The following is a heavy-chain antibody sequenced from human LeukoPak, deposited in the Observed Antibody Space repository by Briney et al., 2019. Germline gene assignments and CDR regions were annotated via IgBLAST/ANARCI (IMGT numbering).Heavy chain of an antibody. J-gene: IGHJ5*02. D-gene: IGHD2-2*01. CDR1: GYSFTSYW. CDR3: ARYSSVVVPAATPGGIDP. V-gene: IGHV5-51*01. CDR2: IYPGDSDT. Sequence: GESLKISCKGSGYSFTSYWIGWVRQMPGKGLEWTGIIYPGDSDTRYGPSFQGQVTISADKSISTAYLQWSSLKASDTAMYYCARYSSVVVPAATPGGIDPWGQGTLVTVSS.